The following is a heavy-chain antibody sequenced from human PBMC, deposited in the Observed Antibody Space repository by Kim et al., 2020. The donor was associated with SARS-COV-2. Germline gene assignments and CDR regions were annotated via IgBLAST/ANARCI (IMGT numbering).Heavy chain of an antibody. CDR1: GYSFTSYW. Sequence: GESLKISCKGSGYSFTSYWIGWVRQMPGKGLEWMGIIYPGDSDTRYSPSFQGQITISADKSISTAYLQWSSLKASDTAQYYCARHPYYCDSSGYYCGLLDYWGQGTLVTVSS. CDR2: IYPGDSDT. D-gene: IGHD3-22*01. V-gene: IGHV5-51*01. J-gene: IGHJ4*02. CDR3: ARHPYYCDSSGYYCGLLDY.